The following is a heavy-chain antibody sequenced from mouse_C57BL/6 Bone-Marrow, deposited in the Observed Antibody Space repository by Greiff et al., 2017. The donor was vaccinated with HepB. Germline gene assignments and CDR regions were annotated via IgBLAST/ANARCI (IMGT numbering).Heavy chain of an antibody. D-gene: IGHD1-1*01. CDR2: IYPRSGNT. J-gene: IGHJ3*01. CDR1: GYTFTSYG. V-gene: IGHV1-81*01. CDR3: AGSSWFAY. Sequence: QVHVKQSGAELARPGASVKLSCKASGYTFTSYGISWVKQRTGQGLEWIGEIYPRSGNTYYNEKFKGKATLTADKSSSTAYMELRSLTSEDSAVYFCAGSSWFAYWGQGTLVTVSA.